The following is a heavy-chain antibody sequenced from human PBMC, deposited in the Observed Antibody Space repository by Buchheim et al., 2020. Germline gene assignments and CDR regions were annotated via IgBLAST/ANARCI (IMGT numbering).Heavy chain of an antibody. D-gene: IGHD1-7*01. CDR3: ARVNREYSNNWYFWP. CDR1: GYIFTSYY. J-gene: IGHJ5*02. V-gene: IGHV1-46*03. Sequence: QVQLVQSGAEVKKPGASVKVSCKASGYIFTSYYIHWVRQAPGQGLEWMGIINPSGGIRTYAQQFQGRVTMNRDTSTSTVYMELSSLRSEDTAVYYCARVNREYSNNWYFWPWGQGTL. CDR2: INPSGGIR.